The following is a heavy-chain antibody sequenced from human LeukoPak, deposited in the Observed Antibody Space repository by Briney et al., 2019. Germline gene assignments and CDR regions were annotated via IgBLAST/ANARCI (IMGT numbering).Heavy chain of an antibody. CDR3: ARALGYYYYMDG. J-gene: IGHJ6*03. CDR1: GFTFSDYY. D-gene: IGHD7-27*01. CDR2: ISSSGSTI. Sequence: TGGSLRLSCAASGFTFSDYYMSWIRQAPGKGLEWVSYISSSGSTIYYADSVKGRFTISRDNAKNSLYLQMNSLRAEDTAGYYFARALGYYYYMDGWGKGTTVTVSS. V-gene: IGHV3-11*04.